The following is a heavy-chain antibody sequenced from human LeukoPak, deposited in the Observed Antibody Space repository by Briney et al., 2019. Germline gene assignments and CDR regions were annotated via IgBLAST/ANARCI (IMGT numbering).Heavy chain of an antibody. V-gene: IGHV3-23*01. J-gene: IGHJ4*02. CDR3: AKMEAGVGKLSSTIDY. CDR1: GFTFSSYA. Sequence: PGGSLRLSCAASGFTFSSYAMSWVRQAPGKGLEWVSAISGSGGSTYYADSVKGRFTISRDNSKNTLYLQMNSLRAEDTAVYYCAKMEAGVGKLSSTIDYWGQGTLVTVSS. CDR2: ISGSGGST. D-gene: IGHD1-1*01.